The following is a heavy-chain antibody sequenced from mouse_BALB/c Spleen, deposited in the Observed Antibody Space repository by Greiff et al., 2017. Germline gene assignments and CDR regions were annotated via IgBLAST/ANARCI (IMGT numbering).Heavy chain of an antibody. CDR2: IDPANGNT. CDR1: GFNIKDTY. CDR3: ARGRVFYAMDY. V-gene: IGHV14-3*02. J-gene: IGHJ4*01. Sequence: EVQLQQSGAELVKPGASVKLSCTASGFNIKDTYMHWVKQRPEQGLEWIGRIDPANGNTKYDPKFQGKATITADTSSNTAYLQLSSLTSEDTAVYYCARGRVFYAMDYWGQGTSVTVSS.